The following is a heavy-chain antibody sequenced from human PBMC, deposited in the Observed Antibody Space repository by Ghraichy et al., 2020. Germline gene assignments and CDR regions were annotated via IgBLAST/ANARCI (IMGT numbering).Heavy chain of an antibody. V-gene: IGHV3-48*02. Sequence: ESLNISCAASGFTFSSYSMNWVRQAPGKGLEWVSYISSSSSTIYYADSVKGRFTISRDNAKNSLYLQMNSLRDEDTAVYYCARGDPLYITRGDYYGMDVWGQGTTVTVSS. CDR1: GFTFSSYS. J-gene: IGHJ6*02. D-gene: IGHD2-2*02. CDR3: ARGDPLYITRGDYYGMDV. CDR2: ISSSSSTI.